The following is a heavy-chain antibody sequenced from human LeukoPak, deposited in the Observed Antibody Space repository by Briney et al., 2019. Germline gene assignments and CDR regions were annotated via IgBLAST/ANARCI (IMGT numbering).Heavy chain of an antibody. J-gene: IGHJ4*02. CDR2: ISSSSSYT. CDR1: GFAFSNYG. Sequence: GGSLRLSCAASGFAFSNYGMHWVRQAPGKGLEWISYISSSSSYTDYADSVKGRFTISRDNAQNALFLQMDSLRVEDTAVYYCAAGTAADYWGQGTRVTVSS. D-gene: IGHD6-13*01. CDR3: AAGTAADY. V-gene: IGHV3-21*05.